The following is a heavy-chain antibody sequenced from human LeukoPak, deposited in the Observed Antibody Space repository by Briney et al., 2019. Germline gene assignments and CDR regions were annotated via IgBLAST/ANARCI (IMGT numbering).Heavy chain of an antibody. J-gene: IGHJ4*02. Sequence: TLSLTCTVSGGSISSYYWSWIRQPPGKALEWLARIDWDDDKYYSTSLKTRLTISKDTSKNQVVLTMTNMDPVDTATYYCAHRPYLGSFDYWGQGTLVTVSS. CDR3: AHRPYLGSFDY. V-gene: IGHV2-70*12. CDR1: GGSISSYYW. CDR2: IDWDDDK.